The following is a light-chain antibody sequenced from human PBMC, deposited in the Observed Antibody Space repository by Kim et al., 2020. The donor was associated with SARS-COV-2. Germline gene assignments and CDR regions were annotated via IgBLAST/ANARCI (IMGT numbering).Light chain of an antibody. V-gene: IGLV6-57*01. CDR3: QSYDSSKWV. J-gene: IGLJ3*02. CDR1: SGSIASNY. CDR2: EDN. Sequence: GKTVTISCTRSSGSIASNYVQWYQQRPGSSPTTVIYEDNQRPSGVPDRFSGSSDSSSNSASLTISGLKTEDEADYYCQSYDSSKWVFGGGTQLTVL.